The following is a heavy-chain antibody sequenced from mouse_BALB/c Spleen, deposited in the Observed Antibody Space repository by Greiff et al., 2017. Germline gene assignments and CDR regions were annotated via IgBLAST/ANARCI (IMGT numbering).Heavy chain of an antibody. D-gene: IGHD1-1*01. J-gene: IGHJ3*01. V-gene: IGHV3-2*02. CDR3: ASAYGSSLFAY. Sequence: EVQGVESGPGLVKPSQSLSLTCTVTGYSITSDYAWNWIRQFPGNKLEWMGYISYSGSTSYNPSLKSRISITRDTSKNQFFLQLNSVTTEDTATYYCASAYGSSLFAYWGQGTLVTVSA. CDR2: ISYSGST. CDR1: GYSITSDYA.